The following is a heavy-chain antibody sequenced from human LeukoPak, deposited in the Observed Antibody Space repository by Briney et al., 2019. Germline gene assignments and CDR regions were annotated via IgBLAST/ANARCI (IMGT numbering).Heavy chain of an antibody. D-gene: IGHD2-15*01. J-gene: IGHJ4*02. CDR1: GFTFSSYG. V-gene: IGHV3-30*18. CDR3: AKATGGYCSGGSCHFDY. Sequence: GGSLRLSCAASGFTFSSYGMHWVRQAPGKGLEWVAVISYDGSNKYYADSVKGRFTISRDNSKNTLYLQMNSLRAEDTAAYYCAKATGGYCSGGSCHFDYWGQGTLVTVSS. CDR2: ISYDGSNK.